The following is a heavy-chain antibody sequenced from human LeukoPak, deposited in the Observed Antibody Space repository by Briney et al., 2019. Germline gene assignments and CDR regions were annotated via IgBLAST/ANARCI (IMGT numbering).Heavy chain of an antibody. CDR3: ARVRWGDGVCFDY. CDR1: GGSFSGYY. Sequence: SETLSLTCAVYGGSFSGYYWSWIRQPPGKGLEWIGEINHSGSTNYNPSLKSRVTISVDTSKNQFSLKLSSVTAADTAVYYCARVRWGDGVCFDYWGQGTLVTVSS. D-gene: IGHD2-21*02. V-gene: IGHV4-34*01. J-gene: IGHJ4*02. CDR2: INHSGST.